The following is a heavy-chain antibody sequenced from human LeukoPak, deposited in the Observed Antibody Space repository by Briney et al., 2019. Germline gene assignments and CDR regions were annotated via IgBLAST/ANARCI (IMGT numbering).Heavy chain of an antibody. D-gene: IGHD6-19*01. CDR1: GGSISSSSYY. J-gene: IGHJ6*02. V-gene: IGHV4-39*07. Sequence: SETLSLTCTVSGGSISSSSYYWGWIRQPPGKGLEWIGSIYYSGSAYYNPSLKSRVTISVDTSKNQFSLKLSSVTAADTAVYYCAREYSSGIGGYYGMDVWGQGTTVTVSS. CDR3: AREYSSGIGGYYGMDV. CDR2: IYYSGSA.